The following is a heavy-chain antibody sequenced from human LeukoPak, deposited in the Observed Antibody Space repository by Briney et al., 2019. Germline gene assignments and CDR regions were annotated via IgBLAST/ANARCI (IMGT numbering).Heavy chain of an antibody. CDR1: GFTFSSYS. V-gene: IGHV3-48*01. J-gene: IGHJ4*02. Sequence: PGXXLRLSCAASGFTFSSYSMNWVRQAPGKGLEWVSYIRSSSSTMYYADSVKGRFTISRDNAKNSLYLQMNSLRAEDTAVYYCARADYYGSGNYYTSDYWGQGTLVTVSS. CDR3: ARADYYGSGNYYTSDY. D-gene: IGHD3-10*01. CDR2: IRSSSSTM.